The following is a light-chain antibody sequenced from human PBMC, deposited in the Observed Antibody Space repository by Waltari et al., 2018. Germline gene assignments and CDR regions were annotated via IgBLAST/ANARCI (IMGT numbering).Light chain of an antibody. CDR2: EAS. CDR1: QSIGTY. CDR3: QERTNWPPGYT. V-gene: IGKV3-11*01. J-gene: IGKJ2*01. Sequence: EILLTQSPATLSLSPGDTATLSCRASQSIGTYLAWYQQRPGQTPRLLISEASNRATGIPARFSGSGFGTDFTLTITNLEPEDFAVYYCQERTNWPPGYTFGQGTKLEI.